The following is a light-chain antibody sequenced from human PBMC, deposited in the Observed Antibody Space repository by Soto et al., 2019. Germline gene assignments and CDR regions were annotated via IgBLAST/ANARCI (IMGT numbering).Light chain of an antibody. CDR2: DTF. J-gene: IGKJ4*01. V-gene: IGKV3-11*01. CDR1: QGVGSY. Sequence: PGERATLSCRASQGVGSYVAWYQHKPGHLPRLLIYDTFNRAAGVPVRFSGSGSETDFTLTINGLQPDDFAVYYCQQRSTWPALTFGGGTKVEV. CDR3: QQRSTWPALT.